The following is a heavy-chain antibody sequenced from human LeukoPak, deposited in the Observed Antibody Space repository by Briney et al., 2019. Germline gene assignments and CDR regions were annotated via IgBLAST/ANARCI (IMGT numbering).Heavy chain of an antibody. J-gene: IGHJ4*02. CDR1: GFTLSSYG. Sequence: GRSLTLSCLPSGFTLSSYGMHWVRQAAAKGLEWVAVISYVGSNKYYADSVKGRFTISRDNSKNTLYLQMNSLRAEDTAVYYCGSIPGGFGGLLWNGQGIFDYWGQGTLVTVSS. CDR3: GSIPGGFGGLLWNGQGIFDY. D-gene: IGHD3-10*01. CDR2: ISYVGSNK. V-gene: IGHV3-30*04.